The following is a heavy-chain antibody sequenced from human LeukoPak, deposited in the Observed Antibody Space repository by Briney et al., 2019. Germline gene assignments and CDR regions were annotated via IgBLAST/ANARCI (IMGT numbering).Heavy chain of an antibody. D-gene: IGHD3-16*02. CDR2: MNPNSGNT. J-gene: IGHJ4*02. CDR1: GYTFTSYD. V-gene: IGHV1-8*01. Sequence: GASVKVSCKASGYTFTSYDINWVRQATGQGLEWMGWMNPNSGNTGYAQKFQGRVSMTRNTSISTAYMELSSLRSEDTAVYYCARGLFGLLRLGELSLPSGDYWGQGTLVTVSS. CDR3: ARGLFGLLRLGELSLPSGDY.